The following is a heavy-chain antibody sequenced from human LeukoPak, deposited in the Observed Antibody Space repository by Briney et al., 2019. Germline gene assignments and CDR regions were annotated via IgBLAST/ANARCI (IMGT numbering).Heavy chain of an antibody. V-gene: IGHV1-24*01. D-gene: IGHD6-13*01. CDR3: ARAVRAAAAGTGGLYYYGMDV. CDR2: FDPEDGET. Sequence: ASVKVSCKVSGYTLTELSMHWVRQAPGKGLEWMGGFDPEDGETIYAQKFQGRVTMTEDTSTDTAYMELSSLRSEDTAVYYCARAVRAAAAGTGGLYYYGMDVWGQGTTVTVSS. J-gene: IGHJ6*02. CDR1: GYTLTELS.